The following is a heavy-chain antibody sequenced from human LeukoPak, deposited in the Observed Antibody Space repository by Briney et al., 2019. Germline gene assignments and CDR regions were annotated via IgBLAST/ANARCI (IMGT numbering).Heavy chain of an antibody. CDR3: ARDTEPRVLRFLEWLLHSNWFDP. Sequence: SQTLSLTCAISGDSVSSNSAAWNWIRQSPSRGLEWLGRTYYRSKWYNDYAVSVKSRITINPDTSKNQFSLKLSSVTAADTAVYYCARDTEPRVLRFLEWLLHSNWFDPWGQGTLVTVSS. V-gene: IGHV6-1*01. CDR2: TYYRSKWYN. D-gene: IGHD3-3*01. CDR1: GDSVSSNSAA. J-gene: IGHJ5*02.